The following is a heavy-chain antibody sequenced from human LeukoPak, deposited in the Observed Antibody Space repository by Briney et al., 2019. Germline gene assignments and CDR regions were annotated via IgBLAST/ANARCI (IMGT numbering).Heavy chain of an antibody. Sequence: SGGSLRLSCAASGFTVSSNYMSWVRQAPGKGLEWVSAISGSGGSTYYADSVKGRFTISGDNSKNTLYLQMNSLRAEDTAVYYCAKYYYDSSGPDAFDIWGQGTMVTVSS. D-gene: IGHD3-22*01. CDR1: GFTVSSNY. V-gene: IGHV3-23*01. CDR2: ISGSGGST. CDR3: AKYYYDSSGPDAFDI. J-gene: IGHJ3*02.